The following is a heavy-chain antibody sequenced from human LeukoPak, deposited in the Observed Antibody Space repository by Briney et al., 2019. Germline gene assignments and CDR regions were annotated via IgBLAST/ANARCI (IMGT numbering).Heavy chain of an antibody. J-gene: IGHJ3*02. Sequence: SETLSLTCTVSGGSISSYYWSWIRQPAGKGLERIGRIYTSGSTNYNPSLKSRVTMSVDTSKNQFSLKLSSVTAADTAVYYCARGHSPVTPDAFDIWGQGTMVTVSS. CDR2: IYTSGST. D-gene: IGHD4-17*01. CDR3: ARGHSPVTPDAFDI. V-gene: IGHV4-4*07. CDR1: GGSISSYY.